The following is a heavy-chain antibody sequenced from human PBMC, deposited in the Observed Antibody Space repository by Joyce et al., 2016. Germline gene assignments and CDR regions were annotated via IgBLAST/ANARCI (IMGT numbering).Heavy chain of an antibody. V-gene: IGHV1-2*02. D-gene: IGHD2/OR15-2a*01. CDR3: ARDGLKYSNSPLNGFDP. Sequence: QVQLVQSGAEVKKPGASVKVSCKASGYIFSDYCIHWVRQAPGQGLEWMGWINPRSGGTHHAQKFQGRVTLTSNTSIRTVYMELKRLTADDTAVFYCARDGLKYSNSPLNGFDPWGQGTLVTVSS. J-gene: IGHJ5*02. CDR1: GYIFSDYC. CDR2: INPRSGGT.